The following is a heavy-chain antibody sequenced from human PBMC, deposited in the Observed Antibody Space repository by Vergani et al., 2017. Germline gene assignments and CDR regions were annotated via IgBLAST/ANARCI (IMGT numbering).Heavy chain of an antibody. Sequence: QVQLVQSGAEVKKPGASMKVSCKASGYTFTDYYMHWVRQAPGQGLEWMGWINPNSGNTGYAQKFQGRVTMTRNTSISTAYMELSSLRSEDTAVYYCARGRGWPNWGQGTLVTVSS. J-gene: IGHJ4*02. CDR1: GYTFTDYY. CDR3: ARGRGWPN. CDR2: INPNSGNT. V-gene: IGHV1-8*02.